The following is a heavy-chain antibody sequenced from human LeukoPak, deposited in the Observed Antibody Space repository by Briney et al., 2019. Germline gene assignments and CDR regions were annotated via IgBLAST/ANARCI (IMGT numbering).Heavy chain of an antibody. V-gene: IGHV4-28*05. CDR1: GYFISSSNW. CDR3: ARKSVPGQYYFDY. CDR2: IYYSGSI. D-gene: IGHD6-19*01. Sequence: SDTLSLTCAVSGYFISSSNWWGWIRQPPGKGLEWIGYIYYSGSIYYNPSLKSRVTMSVDTSKNQFSLKLSSVTAVDTAVYYCARKSVPGQYYFDYWGQGTLVTVSS. J-gene: IGHJ4*02.